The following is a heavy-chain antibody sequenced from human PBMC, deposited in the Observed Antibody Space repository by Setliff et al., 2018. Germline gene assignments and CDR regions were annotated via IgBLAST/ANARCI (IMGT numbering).Heavy chain of an antibody. Sequence: SETLSLTCAVSGDSISNDYWWSWVRQPPERELEWIGEINQSGSTYYNPSLKSRVTISIDKSKNQFSLKMSSVTAADTAVYYCARAPRYFDSTGSYFDGWGQGTLVTVSS. CDR3: ARAPRYFDSTGSYFDG. J-gene: IGHJ4*02. CDR1: GDSISNDYW. D-gene: IGHD3-22*01. V-gene: IGHV4-4*02. CDR2: INQSGST.